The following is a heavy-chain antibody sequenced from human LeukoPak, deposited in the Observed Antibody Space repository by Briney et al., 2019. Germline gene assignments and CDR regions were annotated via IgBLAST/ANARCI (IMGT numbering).Heavy chain of an antibody. V-gene: IGHV3-74*01. D-gene: IGHD3-22*01. CDR2: INSDGSNT. CDR3: ARDHQDVYDSSGYYGY. J-gene: IGHJ4*02. Sequence: GGSLRLSCATSGFTFSSYWMHWVRQAPGKGLVWVSRINSDGSNTNYADSVKGRFTISRDNAKNTLYLQMNSLRAEDTAVYYCARDHQDVYDSSGYYGYWGQGTLVTVSS. CDR1: GFTFSSYW.